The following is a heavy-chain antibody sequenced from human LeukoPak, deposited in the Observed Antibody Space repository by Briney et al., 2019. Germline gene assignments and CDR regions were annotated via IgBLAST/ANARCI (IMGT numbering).Heavy chain of an antibody. J-gene: IGHJ6*03. Sequence: ASVKVSCKTSGYTFSSHSMNWVRQAPGQGLEWLGWISPYNGNTKYAQKIQGRATMTTDTSTSTAYMELSSLKSEDTAVYYCARGHCSSSSCRYYYYMDVWGKGTTVTVSS. D-gene: IGHD2-2*01. CDR1: GYTFSSHS. CDR3: ARGHCSSSSCRYYYYMDV. CDR2: ISPYNGNT. V-gene: IGHV1-18*01.